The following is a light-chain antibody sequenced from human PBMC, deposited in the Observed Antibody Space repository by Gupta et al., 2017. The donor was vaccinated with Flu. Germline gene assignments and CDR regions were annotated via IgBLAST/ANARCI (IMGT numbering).Light chain of an antibody. V-gene: IGKV1-5*03. J-gene: IGKJ5*01. CDR1: QSISIW. CDR3: LVDGGDVST. CDR2: KAS. Sequence: DIQMTQSPSTLSASIGDRVTSTCRASQSISIWLAWFQKKPGKAPKSLIYKASSLESGVPSRFSHRRSVLEFRLSMIRLQLHHSATSFILVDGGDVSTFDQ.